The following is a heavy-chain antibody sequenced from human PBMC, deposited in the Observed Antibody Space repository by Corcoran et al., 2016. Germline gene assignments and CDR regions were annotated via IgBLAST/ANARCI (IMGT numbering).Heavy chain of an antibody. D-gene: IGHD6-13*01. J-gene: IGHJ4*02. V-gene: IGHV3-33*01. CDR2: IWYDGSNK. Sequence: QVQLVESGGGVVQPGRSLRLSCAASGFTFSTYGMHWVRQAPGKGLEWVAIIWYDGSNKYYADSVKGRFTISRDNSKNTLYLQMNSLRVEDPAVYYCARSGPAMYSSRWYYFDYWGQGILVTVSS. CDR1: GFTFSTYG. CDR3: ARSGPAMYSSRWYYFDY.